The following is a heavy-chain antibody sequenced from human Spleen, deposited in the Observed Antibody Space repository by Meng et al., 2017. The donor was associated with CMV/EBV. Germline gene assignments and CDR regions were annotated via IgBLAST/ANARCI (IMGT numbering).Heavy chain of an antibody. Sequence: GESLKISFKCSLYSFTGYWILWVRQMPGKGLEWMGIMYPGDSDTRYLPSFQGQVTISVDKSIATAHLQWSSLEASDTALYYCARGRNWFGELSDYYFDYWGQGTLVTVSS. V-gene: IGHV5-51*01. CDR3: ARGRNWFGELSDYYFDY. J-gene: IGHJ4*02. D-gene: IGHD3-10*01. CDR2: MYPGDSDT. CDR1: LYSFTGYW.